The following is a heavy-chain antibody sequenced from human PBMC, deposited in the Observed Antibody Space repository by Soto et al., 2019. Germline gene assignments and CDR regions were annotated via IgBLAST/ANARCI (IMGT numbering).Heavy chain of an antibody. Sequence: GASVKVSCKASGYTFTSYDINWVRQATGQGLEWMGWMNPNSGNTGYAQKFQGRVTMTRNTSISTAYMELSSLRSEDTAVYYCARFYSSGWDLWFDPWGQGTLVTVSS. CDR3: ARFYSSGWDLWFDP. D-gene: IGHD6-19*01. CDR1: GYTFTSYD. CDR2: MNPNSGNT. V-gene: IGHV1-8*01. J-gene: IGHJ5*02.